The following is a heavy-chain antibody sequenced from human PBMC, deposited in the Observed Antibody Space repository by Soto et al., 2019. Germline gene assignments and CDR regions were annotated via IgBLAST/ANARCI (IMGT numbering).Heavy chain of an antibody. D-gene: IGHD2-2*01. CDR2: IYPGDSDT. V-gene: IGHV5-51*01. CDR3: ASRDCSSTSCYADHYHYYMDV. CDR1: GYSFTSYW. J-gene: IGHJ6*03. Sequence: GESLKISCKGSGYSFTSYWIGWVRQMPGKGLEWMGIIYPGDSDTRYSPSFQGQVTISADKSISTAYLQWSSLKASDTAMYYCASRDCSSTSCYADHYHYYMDVWGKGTTVTVSS.